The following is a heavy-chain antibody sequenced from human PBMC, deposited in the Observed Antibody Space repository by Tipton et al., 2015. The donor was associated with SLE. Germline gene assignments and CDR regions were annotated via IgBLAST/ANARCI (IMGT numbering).Heavy chain of an antibody. CDR2: INHSGTT. V-gene: IGHV4-34*01. D-gene: IGHD2-2*01. J-gene: IGHJ5*02. CDR1: GGSFSGYY. Sequence: TLSLTCAVYGGSFSGYYWSWIRQAPGKGLEWIGEINHSGTTKYNPSLKSRVTISVDTSKNQFSLKLSSVTAADTAVYYCARGTDTIVVAPAARFDPWGQGTLVTVSS. CDR3: ARGTDTIVVAPAARFDP.